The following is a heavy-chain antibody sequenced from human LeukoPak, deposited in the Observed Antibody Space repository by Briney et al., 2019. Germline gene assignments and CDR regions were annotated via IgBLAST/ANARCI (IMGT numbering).Heavy chain of an antibody. CDR3: ARDSYYGGTQDY. Sequence: TGGSLRLSCAASGFSFSSDSMNWVRQAPGKGLEWVSYISTSGGTIYYADSVKGRFTISRDNAKNSLYLQMNSLRAEDTAVYYCARDSYYGGTQDYWGQGTLVTVSS. V-gene: IGHV3-48*04. D-gene: IGHD4-23*01. J-gene: IGHJ4*02. CDR2: ISTSGGTI. CDR1: GFSFSSDS.